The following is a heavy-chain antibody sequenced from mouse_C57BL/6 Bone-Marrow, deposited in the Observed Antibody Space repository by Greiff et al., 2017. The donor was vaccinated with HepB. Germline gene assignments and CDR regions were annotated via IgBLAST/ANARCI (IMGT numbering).Heavy chain of an antibody. CDR1: GYAFSSSW. CDR2: IYPGDGDT. CDR3: ASLDAMDY. Sequence: VQLQQSGPELVKPGASVKISCKASGYAFSSSWMNWVKQRPGKGLEWIGRIYPGDGDTNYNGKFKGKATLTADKSSSTAYMQLSSLTSEDSAVYFCASLDAMDYWGQGTSVTVSS. V-gene: IGHV1-82*01. J-gene: IGHJ4*01.